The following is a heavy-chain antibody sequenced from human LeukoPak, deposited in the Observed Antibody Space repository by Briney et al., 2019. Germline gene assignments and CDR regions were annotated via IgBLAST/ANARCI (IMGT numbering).Heavy chain of an antibody. CDR2: IYHSGST. CDR3: ARSRDDWYGGNSSLTDY. J-gene: IGHJ4*02. CDR1: GGSISSGGYY. Sequence: SETLSLTCTVSGGSISSGGYYWSWIRQPPGKGLEWIGYIYHSGSTYYNPSLKSRVTISVDRSKNQFSLKLSSVTAADTAVYYCARSRDDWYGGNSSLTDYWGQGTLVTVSS. D-gene: IGHD4-23*01. V-gene: IGHV4-30-2*01.